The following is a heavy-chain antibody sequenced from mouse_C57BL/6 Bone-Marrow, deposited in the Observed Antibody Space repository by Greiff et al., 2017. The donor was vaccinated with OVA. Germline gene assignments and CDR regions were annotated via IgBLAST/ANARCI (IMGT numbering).Heavy chain of an antibody. CDR2: IHPNSGST. D-gene: IGHD2-10*01. CDR1: GYTFTSYW. CDR3: ARSYYGNFWFAY. J-gene: IGHJ3*01. V-gene: IGHV1-64*01. Sequence: QVHVKQPGAELVKPGASVKLSCKASGYTFTSYWMHWVKQRPGPGLEWIGMIHPNSGSTNYNEKFKSKATLTVDKSSSTAYMQLSSLTSEDSAVYYCARSYYGNFWFAYWGQGTLVTVSA.